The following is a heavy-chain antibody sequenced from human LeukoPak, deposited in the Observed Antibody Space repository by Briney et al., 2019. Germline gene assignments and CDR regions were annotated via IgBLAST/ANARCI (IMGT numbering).Heavy chain of an antibody. CDR2: IYSGGST. CDR1: GFTVSSNY. CDR3: ARDPGGSYLDAFDI. V-gene: IGHV3-53*01. D-gene: IGHD1-26*01. Sequence: PGGSLRLSCAASGFTVSSNYMSWVRQAPGKGLEWVSVIYSGGSTYYADSVKGRFTISRDNSKNTLYLQMNSLRAEDTAVYYCARDPGGSYLDAFDIWGQGTMVTVSS. J-gene: IGHJ3*02.